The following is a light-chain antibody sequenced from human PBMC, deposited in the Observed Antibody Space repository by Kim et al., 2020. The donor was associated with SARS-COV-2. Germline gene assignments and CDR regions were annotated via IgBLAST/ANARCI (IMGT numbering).Light chain of an antibody. CDR1: NIGGKS. CDR3: QVWDSSRDFYWV. Sequence: SYELTQPPSLSVAPGETARITCGGQNIGGKSVHWYQRRPGQAPVLVISYDRDRPSGIPERFSGSNSGNTATLTISGVEVGDEADYYCQVWDSSRDFYWVFGGGTQLTVL. CDR2: YDR. V-gene: IGLV3-21*04. J-gene: IGLJ3*02.